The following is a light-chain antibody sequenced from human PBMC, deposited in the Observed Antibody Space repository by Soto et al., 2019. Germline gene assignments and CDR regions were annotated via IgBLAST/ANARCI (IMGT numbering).Light chain of an antibody. Sequence: QSALTQPASVSGSPGQSVTISCTGTSRDVGAYKFVSWYQQHPGKAPKLLIYEVSNRPSGVSNRFSGSKSGNTASLTISGLQAEDEADYYCAVWDDSLNGWVFGGGTKLTVL. CDR1: SRDVGAYKF. CDR3: AVWDDSLNGWV. J-gene: IGLJ3*02. V-gene: IGLV2-14*01. CDR2: EVS.